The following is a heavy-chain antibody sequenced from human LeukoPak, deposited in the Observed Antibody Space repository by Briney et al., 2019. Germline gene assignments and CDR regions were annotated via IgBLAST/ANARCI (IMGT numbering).Heavy chain of an antibody. V-gene: IGHV3-21*01. Sequence: PGTSLRLSCAASGFTFSSYSMNWVRQAPGKGLEWVSSISSSSSYIYYADSVKGRFTISRDNAKNSLYLQMNSLRAEDTAVYYCAKGRSGFGELLSDYWGQGTLVTVSS. CDR1: GFTFSSYS. J-gene: IGHJ4*02. CDR3: AKGRSGFGELLSDY. D-gene: IGHD3-10*01. CDR2: ISSSSSYI.